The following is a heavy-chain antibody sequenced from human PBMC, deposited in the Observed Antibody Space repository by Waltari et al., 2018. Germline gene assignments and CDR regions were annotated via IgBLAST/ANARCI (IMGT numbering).Heavy chain of an antibody. CDR2: IYYSGST. J-gene: IGHJ4*02. V-gene: IGHV4-39*07. CDR1: GVSISSSSYY. Sequence: QLQLQESGPGLVKPSETLSLTCTVSGVSISSSSYYWGWIRQPPGKGLEWIGSIYYSGSTYYNPSLKSRVTISVDTSKNQFSLKLSSVTAADTAVYYCARTNPVHGGYWGQGTLVTVSS. CDR3: ARTNPVHGGY. D-gene: IGHD1-1*01.